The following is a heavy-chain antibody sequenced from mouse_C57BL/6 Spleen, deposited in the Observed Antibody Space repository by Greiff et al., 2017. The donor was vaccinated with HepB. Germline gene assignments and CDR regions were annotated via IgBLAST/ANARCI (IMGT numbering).Heavy chain of an antibody. Sequence: EVQRVESGAELVRPGASVKLSCTASGFNIKDDYMHWVKQRPEQGLEWIGWIDPENGDTEYASKFQGKATITADTSSNTAYLQLSSLTSEDTAVYYCTVTRYYSNYDCDYWGQGTTLTVSS. CDR1: GFNIKDDY. J-gene: IGHJ2*01. CDR2: IDPENGDT. V-gene: IGHV14-4*01. D-gene: IGHD2-5*01. CDR3: TVTRYYSNYDCDY.